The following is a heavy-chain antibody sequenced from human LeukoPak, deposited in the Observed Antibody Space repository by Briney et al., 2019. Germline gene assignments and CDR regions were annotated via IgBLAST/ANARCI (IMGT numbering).Heavy chain of an antibody. CDR2: ISYDGSNK. D-gene: IGHD3-22*01. J-gene: IGHJ4*02. CDR3: AKESDYYDSPDY. CDR1: GFTFSSYG. Sequence: GGSLRLSCAASGFTFSSYGMHWVRQAPGKGLEWVAVISYDGSNKYYADSVKGRFTISRDNSKSTLYLQMNSLRAEDTAVYYCAKESDYYDSPDYWGQGTLVTVSS. V-gene: IGHV3-30*18.